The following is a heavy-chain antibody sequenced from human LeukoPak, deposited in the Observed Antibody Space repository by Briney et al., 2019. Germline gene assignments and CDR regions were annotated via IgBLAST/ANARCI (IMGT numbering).Heavy chain of an antibody. D-gene: IGHD6-19*01. V-gene: IGHV1-18*01. CDR2: ISAYNGNT. Sequence: LEWMGWISAYNGNTNYAQKLQGRVTMTTDTSTSTAYMELRSLRSDDTAVYYCARSSSGLDYWGQGTLVTVSS. J-gene: IGHJ4*02. CDR3: ARSSSGLDY.